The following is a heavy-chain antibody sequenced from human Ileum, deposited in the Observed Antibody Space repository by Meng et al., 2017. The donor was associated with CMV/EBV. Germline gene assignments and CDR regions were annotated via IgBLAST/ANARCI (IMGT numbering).Heavy chain of an antibody. Sequence: GGSLRLSCAASGFTFSDRYMHWVRQAPGKGLEWVALIYYDGNNKYYTNSVRGRFTISRDNSKNTLYLQMNSLRAEDTAVYYCTTFQYWGQGTLVTVSS. CDR2: IYYDGNNK. J-gene: IGHJ1*01. CDR1: GFTFSDRY. V-gene: IGHV3-33*08. CDR3: TTFQY.